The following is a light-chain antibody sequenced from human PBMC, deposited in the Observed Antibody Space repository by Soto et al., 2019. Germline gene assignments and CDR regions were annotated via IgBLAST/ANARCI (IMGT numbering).Light chain of an antibody. CDR3: SSHTTSSPYV. CDR1: SNDVGGYNY. V-gene: IGLV2-14*01. CDR2: EVS. J-gene: IGLJ1*01. Sequence: QSALTQPASVSESPGQSITISCTGTSNDVGGYNYVSWYQQHPGKAPKLVIYEVSHRPSGISDRFSGSKSGNTASLTISGLQVEDEAEYYCSSHTTSSPYVFGPGTQLTVL.